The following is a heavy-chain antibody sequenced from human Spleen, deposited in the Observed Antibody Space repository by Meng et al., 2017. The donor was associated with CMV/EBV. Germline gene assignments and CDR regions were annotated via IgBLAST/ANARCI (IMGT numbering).Heavy chain of an antibody. CDR3: AREVWELHRQTAYFDY. CDR1: KFTFSEYS. D-gene: IGHD1-26*01. Sequence: GESLKISCAASKFTFSEYSMHWVRQAPGKGLEWVSFITSSSSIIFYADSVKGRFTISRDNAKNSLYLQMNSLRAEDTAVYYCAREVWELHRQTAYFDYWGQGTLVTVSS. V-gene: IGHV3-48*04. J-gene: IGHJ4*02. CDR2: ITSSSSII.